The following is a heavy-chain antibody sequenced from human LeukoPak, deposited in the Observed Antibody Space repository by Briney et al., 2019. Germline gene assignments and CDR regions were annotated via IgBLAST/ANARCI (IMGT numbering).Heavy chain of an antibody. CDR1: GGSISSYY. CDR2: IYYSGST. V-gene: IGHV4-59*08. Sequence: SETLSLTCTVSGGSISSYYWSWIRQPPGKGLEWIGYIYYSGSTKYYPSLKSRVTISADTSKNQFSLKLSSVTAADTAVYYCARSRAGDNFDAFEIWGQGTMVTVSS. D-gene: IGHD5-24*01. J-gene: IGHJ3*02. CDR3: ARSRAGDNFDAFEI.